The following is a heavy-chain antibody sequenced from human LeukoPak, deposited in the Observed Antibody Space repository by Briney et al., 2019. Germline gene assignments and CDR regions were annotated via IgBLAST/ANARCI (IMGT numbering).Heavy chain of an antibody. CDR2: IYYSGST. CDR3: ARDAPYYYDSSLKDYYYYHMDV. D-gene: IGHD3-22*01. CDR1: GGSISSYY. Sequence: SETLSLTCTVSGGSISSYYWSWIRQPPGKGLEWIGYIYYSGSTNYNPSLKSRVTISVDTSKNQFSLKLSSVTAADTAVYYCARDAPYYYDSSLKDYYYYHMDVWGKGTTVTVSS. V-gene: IGHV4-59*01. J-gene: IGHJ6*03.